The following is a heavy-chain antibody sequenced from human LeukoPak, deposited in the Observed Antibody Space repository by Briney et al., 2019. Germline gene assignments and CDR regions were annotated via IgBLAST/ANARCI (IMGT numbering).Heavy chain of an antibody. J-gene: IGHJ6*02. CDR2: ISGYNGNT. CDR3: ASATITMIRGVDYYYYSMDV. CDR1: GYTLKTYA. D-gene: IGHD3-10*01. Sequence: ASVRVSCKASGYTLKTYAVSWVRQAPGQGLEWMGCISGYNGNTKNVQRFQDRVTMTMDTSTSTAYMELRSLRSDDTAVYYCASATITMIRGVDYYYYSMDVWGQGTTVTVSS. V-gene: IGHV1-18*01.